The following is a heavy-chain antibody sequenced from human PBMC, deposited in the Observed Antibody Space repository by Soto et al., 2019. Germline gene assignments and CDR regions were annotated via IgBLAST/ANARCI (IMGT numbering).Heavy chain of an antibody. J-gene: IGHJ4*02. CDR1: GGSFSGYY. D-gene: IGHD6-19*01. CDR2: INHSGST. CDR3: ARGGAPYIIGWYAFDC. V-gene: IGHV4-34*01. Sequence: PSETLSLTCAVYGGSFSGYYWSWIRQPPGKGLEWIGEINHSGSTNYNPSLKSRVTISVDTSKNQFSLKLNSVTAADTAVYYCARGGAPYIIGWYAFDCWGQGTLVTVSS.